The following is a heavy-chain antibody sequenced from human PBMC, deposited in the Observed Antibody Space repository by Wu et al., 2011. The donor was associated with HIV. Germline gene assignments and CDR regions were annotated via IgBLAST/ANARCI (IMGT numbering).Heavy chain of an antibody. CDR1: GGGFSTYG. CDR3: ARVIREGNQLLFSKLLVSWFDP. D-gene: IGHD2-2*01. Sequence: QVQLVQSGAEVKEPGSSVKVSCKTSGGGFSTYGVSWVRQAPGQGLEWMGRIVPIFGTVKYLQKLQDRVTMTTDTSTSTAYMELRSLRSDDTAVYYCARVIREGNQLLFSKLLVSWFDPWGQGTPVTVSS. V-gene: IGHV1-69*05. J-gene: IGHJ5*02. CDR2: IVPIFGTV.